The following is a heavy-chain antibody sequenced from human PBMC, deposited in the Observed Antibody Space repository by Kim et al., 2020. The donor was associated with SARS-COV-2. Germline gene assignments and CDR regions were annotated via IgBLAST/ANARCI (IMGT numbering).Heavy chain of an antibody. D-gene: IGHD2-15*01. Sequence: SETLSLTCTVSGSSISSRSYYWGWIRQPPGRGLEWIGSIYYSGSTYYNPSLKSRVTIVIDTSKNQFSLRLSSVTAADTAVYYCSRRYWAALGLYFYYGMDVWGQGTTVTVSS. V-gene: IGHV4-39*01. J-gene: IGHJ6*02. CDR3: SRRYWAALGLYFYYGMDV. CDR1: GSSISSRSYY. CDR2: IYYSGST.